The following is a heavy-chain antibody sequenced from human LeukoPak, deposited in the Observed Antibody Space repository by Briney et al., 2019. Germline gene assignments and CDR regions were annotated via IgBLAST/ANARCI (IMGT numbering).Heavy chain of an antibody. V-gene: IGHV3-66*01. J-gene: IGHJ4*02. CDR3: ARGGIAVAGTHPFDY. CDR2: IYSDGST. D-gene: IGHD6-19*01. CDR1: GLTVTSNY. Sequence: GGSLRLSCAASGLTVTSNYMSWVRQAPGKGLEWVSVIYSDGSTYYADSVKGRFSISRDNSKNTLYLQLNSLRAEDTAVYYCARGGIAVAGTHPFDYWGQGTLVTVSS.